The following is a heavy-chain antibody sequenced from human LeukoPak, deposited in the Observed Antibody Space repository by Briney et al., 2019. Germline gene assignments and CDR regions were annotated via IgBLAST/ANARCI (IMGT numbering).Heavy chain of an antibody. CDR3: ARDTGLQLWLINWFDP. CDR2: ISYDGSNK. V-gene: IGHV3-30*03. J-gene: IGHJ5*02. Sequence: TGGSLRLSCAASGFTFSSYGMHWVRQAPGKGLEWVAVISYDGSNKYYADSVKGRFTISRDNSKNTLYLQMNSLRAEDTAVYYCARDTGLQLWLINWFDPWGQGTLVTVSS. CDR1: GFTFSSYG. D-gene: IGHD5-18*01.